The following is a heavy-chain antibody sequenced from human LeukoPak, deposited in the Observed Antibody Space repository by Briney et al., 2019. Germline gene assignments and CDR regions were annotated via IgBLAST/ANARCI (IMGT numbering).Heavy chain of an antibody. CDR2: IRSKADGGTP. Sequence: GGSLRLSCAASGLTFSSYSMNWVRQAPGKGLEWVGHIRSKADGGTPDYIAPVKGRFTISRDDSKDTLYLQMNSLNTEDTAMYYCTTRSPARYCSDGACYSSADYWGQGTLVTVSS. V-gene: IGHV3-15*07. CDR1: GLTFSSYS. D-gene: IGHD2-15*01. CDR3: TTRSPARYCSDGACYSSADY. J-gene: IGHJ4*02.